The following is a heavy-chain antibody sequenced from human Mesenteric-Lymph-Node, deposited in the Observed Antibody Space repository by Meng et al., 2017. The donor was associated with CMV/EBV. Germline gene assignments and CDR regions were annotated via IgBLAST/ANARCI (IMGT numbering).Heavy chain of an antibody. CDR1: GFTFNSFA. D-gene: IGHD2/OR15-2a*01. J-gene: IGHJ3*02. CDR3: TKSIYIGIAQVGTDALDI. Sequence: GGSLRLSCAASGFTFNSFAMAWVRQVPGGGLQWVSTVSVTGATTRYADSVQGRFTISRDNSKITMYLQMNSLRVEDTALYYCTKSIYIGIAQVGTDALDIWGQGTMVTVSS. V-gene: IGHV3-23*01. CDR2: VSVTGATT.